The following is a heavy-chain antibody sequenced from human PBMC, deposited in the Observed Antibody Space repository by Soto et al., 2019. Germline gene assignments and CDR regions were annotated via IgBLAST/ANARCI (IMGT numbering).Heavy chain of an antibody. Sequence: VQLLESRGGLVQPGGSLRLSCAASGFTFRDYAMNWVRQAPGKGLEWVSDISGSGDSARYADSVRGRFTISRDNSRNTLYLQMNSLRVDDTAVYYCGKERRGSGWSVCNYWGQGTLVTVSS. J-gene: IGHJ4*02. CDR1: GFTFRDYA. D-gene: IGHD6-19*01. CDR3: GKERRGSGWSVCNY. CDR2: ISGSGDSA. V-gene: IGHV3-23*01.